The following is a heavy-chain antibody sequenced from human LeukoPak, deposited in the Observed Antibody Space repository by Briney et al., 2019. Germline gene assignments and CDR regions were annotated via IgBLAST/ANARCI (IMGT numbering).Heavy chain of an antibody. CDR2: IIPILGIA. J-gene: IGHJ3*02. V-gene: IGHV1-69*04. CDR3: ARDATRYIVVVPAAGDAFDI. D-gene: IGHD2-2*01. CDR1: GGTFSSYA. Sequence: SVKVSCKASGGTFSSYAISWVRQAPGQGLEWMGRIIPILGIANYAQKFQGRVTITADKSTSTAYMELSSLRSEDTAVYYCARDATRYIVVVPAAGDAFDIWGQGTMVTVSS.